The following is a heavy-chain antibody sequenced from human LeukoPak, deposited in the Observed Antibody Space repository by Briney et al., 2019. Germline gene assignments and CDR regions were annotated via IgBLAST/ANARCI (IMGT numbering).Heavy chain of an antibody. J-gene: IGHJ4*02. D-gene: IGHD3-22*01. CDR1: GGSFSRYA. V-gene: IGHV1-69*13. Sequence: SVKVPCKASGGSFSRYAISWVRQAPGQGLEWMGGIIPMFGTANYAQKFQGRVTITADESTRTAYMELRTLRSEDTAIYYCARGSGETGGYYYVYWGRGTPVTVSS. CDR3: ARGSGETGGYYYVY. CDR2: IIPMFGTA.